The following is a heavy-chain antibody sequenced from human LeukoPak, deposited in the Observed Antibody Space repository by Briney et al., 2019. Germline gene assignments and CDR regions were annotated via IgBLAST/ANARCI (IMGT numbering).Heavy chain of an antibody. V-gene: IGHV3-30*02. D-gene: IGHD4-11*01. CDR2: IRYDGNYK. CDR3: AKDFHGYSNGPRGFDY. J-gene: IGHJ4*02. Sequence: PGGSLRLSCAASGFTFTTYGIHWVRQAPGKGPEWVAFIRYDGNYKYYGDSVRGRFTISRDNSKNTVSLQMSSLRAEDTAVYYCAKDFHGYSNGPRGFDYWGQGTLVTVSS. CDR1: GFTFTTYG.